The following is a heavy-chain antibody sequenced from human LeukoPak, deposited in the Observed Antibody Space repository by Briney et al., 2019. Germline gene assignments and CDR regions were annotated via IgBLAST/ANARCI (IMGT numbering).Heavy chain of an antibody. D-gene: IGHD3-3*01. Sequence: PGGSLRLSCAASGFTFSSYAMHWVRQAPGKGLEWVAVISYDGSNKYYADSVKGRFTISRDNSKNTLYLQMNSLRAEDTAVYYCARAVLRGGFLEWSTGYWGQGTLVTVSS. CDR1: GFTFSSYA. CDR3: ARAVLRGGFLEWSTGY. CDR2: ISYDGSNK. V-gene: IGHV3-30-3*01. J-gene: IGHJ4*02.